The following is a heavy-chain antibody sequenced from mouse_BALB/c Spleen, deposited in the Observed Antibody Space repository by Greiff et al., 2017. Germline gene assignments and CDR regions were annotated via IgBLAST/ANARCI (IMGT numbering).Heavy chain of an antibody. V-gene: IGHV5-9-3*01. CDR2: ISSGGSYT. D-gene: IGHD2-4*01. CDR3: ARGGYYDYDGWAY. CDR1: GFTFSSYA. J-gene: IGHJ3*01. Sequence: DVHLVESGGGLVKPGGSLKLSCAASGFTFSSYAMSWVRQTPEKRLEWVATISSGGSYTYYPDSVKGRFTISRDNAKNTLYLQLSSLRSEDTAMYYCARGGYYDYDGWAYWGQGTLVTVSA.